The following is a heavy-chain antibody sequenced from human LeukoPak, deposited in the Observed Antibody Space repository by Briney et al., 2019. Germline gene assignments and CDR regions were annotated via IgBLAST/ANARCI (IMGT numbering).Heavy chain of an antibody. J-gene: IGHJ4*02. V-gene: IGHV4-34*01. Sequence: SETLSLTCAVYGGSFSGYYWSWLRQPPRKGLEWIGEINHSGSTNYNPSLKSRVTISVDTSKNQFSLTLSSVTAADTAVCYCASWSYPFDYRGQGTLVTVSS. D-gene: IGHD2-8*02. CDR3: ASWSYPFDY. CDR1: GGSFSGYY. CDR2: INHSGST.